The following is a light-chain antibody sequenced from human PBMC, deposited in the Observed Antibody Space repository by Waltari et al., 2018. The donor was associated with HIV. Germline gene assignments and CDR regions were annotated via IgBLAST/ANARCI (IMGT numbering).Light chain of an antibody. V-gene: IGLV2-18*02. Sequence: QSALTQPPSVSGSPGQSVTISCIGTSSDIGSFDNVSWFQQPPGSAPKLLIFGVSNRPSGVPDRFSGSKSGNTASLTISGLQAEDEADYYCSSYRSSITLLFGGGTKLTVL. CDR2: GVS. CDR3: SSYRSSITLL. J-gene: IGLJ3*02. CDR1: SSDIGSFDN.